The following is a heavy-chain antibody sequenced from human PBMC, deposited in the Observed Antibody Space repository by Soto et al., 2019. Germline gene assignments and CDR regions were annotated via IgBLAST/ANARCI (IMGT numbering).Heavy chain of an antibody. V-gene: IGHV1-18*04. CDR2: ISAYNGNT. Sequence: ASVKVSCKASGYTFTSYCISWVRQAPGQGLEWMGWISAYNGNTNYAQKLQGRVTMTTDTSTSTAYTELRSLRSDDTAVYYCARVFPYYDFWSGYLYYFDYWGQGTLVTVSS. CDR1: GYTFTSYC. J-gene: IGHJ4*02. D-gene: IGHD3-3*01. CDR3: ARVFPYYDFWSGYLYYFDY.